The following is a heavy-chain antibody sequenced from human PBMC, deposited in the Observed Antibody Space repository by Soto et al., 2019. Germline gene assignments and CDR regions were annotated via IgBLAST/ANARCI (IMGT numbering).Heavy chain of an antibody. V-gene: IGHV3-30*18. CDR2: ISYDGSNK. J-gene: IGHJ6*02. Sequence: PGGSLRLSCAASGFTFSSYGMHWVRQAPGKGLEWVAVISYDGSNKYYADSVKGRFTISRDNSKNTLYLQMNSLRAEDTAVYYCAKARALHVTKLDYYYGMDVWGQGTTVTVSS. D-gene: IGHD4-4*01. CDR1: GFTFSSYG. CDR3: AKARALHVTKLDYYYGMDV.